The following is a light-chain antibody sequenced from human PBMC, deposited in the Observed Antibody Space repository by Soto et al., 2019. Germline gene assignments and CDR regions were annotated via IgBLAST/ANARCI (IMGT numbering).Light chain of an antibody. Sequence: EIVLTQSPATLSLSPGERATLSCRASQRIASSLAWYQQKPGQAPRLLIYDASNRATGIPPRFSGSGSGTDFTLSISSLEPRDFAVYYCQQRSEWPIAFGQGTRLESK. CDR2: DAS. V-gene: IGKV3-11*01. CDR1: QRIASS. J-gene: IGKJ5*01. CDR3: QQRSEWPIA.